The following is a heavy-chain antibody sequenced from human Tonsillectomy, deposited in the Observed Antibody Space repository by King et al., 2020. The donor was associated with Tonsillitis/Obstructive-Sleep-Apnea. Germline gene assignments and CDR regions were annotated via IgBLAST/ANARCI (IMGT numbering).Heavy chain of an antibody. CDR1: GGSISSGGYY. CDR2: IYDSGST. Sequence: QLQESGPGLVKPSQTLSLTCTVSGGSISSGGYYWSWIRQHPGKGLEWIGYIYDSGSTYYNPSLKSRATISVDTSKNQFSLKLSAVTAADTAVYYCAREVTTGAFDYWGQGTLVTVSS. J-gene: IGHJ4*02. V-gene: IGHV4-31*03. D-gene: IGHD4-17*01. CDR3: AREVTTGAFDY.